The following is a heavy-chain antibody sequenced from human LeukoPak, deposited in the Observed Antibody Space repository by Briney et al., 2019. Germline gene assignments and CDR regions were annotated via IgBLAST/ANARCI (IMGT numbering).Heavy chain of an antibody. CDR1: GGSISSYH. CDR2: IYYSGST. V-gene: IGHV4-59*01. Sequence: SETLSLTCTVSGGSISSYHWSWLRQPPGKGLECIGFIYYSGSTNYNPSLKSRVTIPVDTSKNQFSLKLSSVTAADTAVYYCARARNYYDSSDYYYEGDAFDIWGQGTMVTVSS. J-gene: IGHJ3*02. D-gene: IGHD3-22*01. CDR3: ARARNYYDSSDYYYEGDAFDI.